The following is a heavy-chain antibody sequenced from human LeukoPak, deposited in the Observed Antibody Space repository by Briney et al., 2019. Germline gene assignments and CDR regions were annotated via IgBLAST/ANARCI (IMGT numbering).Heavy chain of an antibody. J-gene: IGHJ3*02. D-gene: IGHD2-2*01. CDR3: ARDDEVPAADAFDI. V-gene: IGHV3-7*01. CDR2: MRVDGSDI. CDR1: GFTFSNDF. Sequence: GGSLRLSCEASGFTFSNDFMTWVRQAPGKGLEWVANMRVDGSDIHYVDSVKGRFTISSDNARNALYLQMNTLRVEDTAVYYCARDDEVPAADAFDIWGQGTMVTVSS.